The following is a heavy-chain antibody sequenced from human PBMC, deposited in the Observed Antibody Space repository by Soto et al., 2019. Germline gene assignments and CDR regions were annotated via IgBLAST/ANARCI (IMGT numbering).Heavy chain of an antibody. D-gene: IGHD6-19*01. CDR1: GFTFDDYA. J-gene: IGHJ4*02. Sequence: EVQLVESGGGLVQPGRSLRLSCAASGFTFDDYAMHWVRQAPGKGLECVSGISWNSGSIGYADSVKGRFTISRDNAKNSLYLQMNSLRAEDTALYYCAKDSNTGYSSGWYPFDYWDQGTLVTVSS. CDR3: AKDSNTGYSSGWYPFDY. CDR2: ISWNSGSI. V-gene: IGHV3-9*01.